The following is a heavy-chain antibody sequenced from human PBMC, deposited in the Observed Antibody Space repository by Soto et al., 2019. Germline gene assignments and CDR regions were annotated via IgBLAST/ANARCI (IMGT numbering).Heavy chain of an antibody. D-gene: IGHD3-10*01. CDR1: GFTFISYG. V-gene: IGHV3-33*01. CDR2: IWYDGSNK. CDR3: ARNSITMVRGRSWFDP. Sequence: PGWSLRLSCASSGFTFISYGMHWVRQAPGKGLEWVAVIWYDGSNKYYADSVKGRFTISRDNSKNTLYLQMNSLRAEDTAVYYCARNSITMVRGRSWFDPWGQGTLVTVSS. J-gene: IGHJ5*02.